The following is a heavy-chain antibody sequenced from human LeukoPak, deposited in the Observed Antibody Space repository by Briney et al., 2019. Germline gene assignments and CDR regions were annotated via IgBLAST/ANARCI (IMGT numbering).Heavy chain of an antibody. D-gene: IGHD3-10*01. CDR3: ARLFSGWPDKSYWFDP. CDR2: IYYSGST. Sequence: SETLSLTCTVSGGSISSGGYYWSWIRQHPGRGLEWIEYIYYSGSTYYNPSLKSRITISVDTSKNQFSLKLSSVTAADTAVYYCARLFSGWPDKSYWFDPWGQGTLVTVSS. J-gene: IGHJ5*02. V-gene: IGHV4-31*03. CDR1: GGSISSGGYY.